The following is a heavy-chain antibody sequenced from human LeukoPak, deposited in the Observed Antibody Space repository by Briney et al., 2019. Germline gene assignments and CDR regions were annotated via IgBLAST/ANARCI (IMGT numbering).Heavy chain of an antibody. Sequence: GESLKISCKGSGYSFTSYWIGWVRQMPGKGLEWMGIIYPGDSDTRYSPSFQGQVTISADKSITTAYLQWSSLKASDTAMYYCARGPTSSGWYYDYWGQGTLVTVSS. V-gene: IGHV5-51*01. CDR3: ARGPTSSGWYYDY. D-gene: IGHD6-19*01. CDR2: IYPGDSDT. CDR1: GYSFTSYW. J-gene: IGHJ4*02.